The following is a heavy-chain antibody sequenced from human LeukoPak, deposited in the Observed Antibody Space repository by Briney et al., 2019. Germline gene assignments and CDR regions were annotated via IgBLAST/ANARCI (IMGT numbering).Heavy chain of an antibody. CDR3: ARGTYYYGSGSLHWFDP. J-gene: IGHJ5*02. CDR1: GYTFTSYD. D-gene: IGHD3-10*01. V-gene: IGHV1-8*01. Sequence: ASVKVSCKASGYTFTSYDINWVRQATGQGLEWMGWMNPNSGNTGYAQKFQGRVTMTRNTSISTAYMELSSLRSEDTAVYYCARGTYYYGSGSLHWFDPWGQGTLVTVSS. CDR2: MNPNSGNT.